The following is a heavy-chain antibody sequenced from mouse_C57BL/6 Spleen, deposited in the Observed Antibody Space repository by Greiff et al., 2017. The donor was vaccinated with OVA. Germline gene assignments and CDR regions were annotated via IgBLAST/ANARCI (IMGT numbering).Heavy chain of an antibody. V-gene: IGHV1-61*01. Sequence: QVQLQQPGAELVRPGSSVKLSCKASGYTLTSYWMDWVKQRPGQGLEWIGNIYPSDSETHYNQKFKDKATLTVEKSSSTAYMQLSSLTSEDSAVYYCARSGGNYPYYYAMDYWGQGTSVTVSS. CDR2: IYPSDSET. CDR1: GYTLTSYW. CDR3: ARSGGNYPYYYAMDY. D-gene: IGHD2-1*01. J-gene: IGHJ4*01.